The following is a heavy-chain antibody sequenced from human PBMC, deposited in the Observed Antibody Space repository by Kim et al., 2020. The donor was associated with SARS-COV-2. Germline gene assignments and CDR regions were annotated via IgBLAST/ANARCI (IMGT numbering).Heavy chain of an antibody. CDR3: ARSPSGPEGY. V-gene: IGHV3-74*01. Sequence: DGYTTAYADSVKGRFTVSRDNAKNTLYLQMNSLRAEDTAVYFCARSPSGPEGYWGQGTLVTVSS. CDR2: DGYTT. J-gene: IGHJ4*02.